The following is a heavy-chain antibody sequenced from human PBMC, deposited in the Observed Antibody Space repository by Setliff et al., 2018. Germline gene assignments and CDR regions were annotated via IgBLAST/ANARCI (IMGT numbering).Heavy chain of an antibody. V-gene: IGHV3-64*01. D-gene: IGHD5-18*01. J-gene: IGHJ4*02. CDR1: GFTFSSYT. CDR2: ISSDGGST. CDR3: ARDDYNYGYNS. Sequence: GESLKISCAASGFTFSSYTMHWVRQAPGKGLEYVSGISSDGGSTYYANSVKDRFTISRDNSKNTLWLQMGSLRAEDMAVYYCARDDYNYGYNSWGQGTLVT.